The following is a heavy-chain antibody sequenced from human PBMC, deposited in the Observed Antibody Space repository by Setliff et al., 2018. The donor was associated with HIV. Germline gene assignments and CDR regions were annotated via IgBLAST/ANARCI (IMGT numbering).Heavy chain of an antibody. D-gene: IGHD6-19*01. Sequence: SETLSLTCTVSGGSIRNGLYYWHWIRQPPGKGLEWSGSVYYSGSTYYKPSLNSRVTISVDTSKNQFSLMLSSVTAADTAVYFCARGGTVSADLDSWGQGTLVTVSS. J-gene: IGHJ4*02. V-gene: IGHV4-39*07. CDR1: GGSIRNGLYY. CDR3: ARGGTVSADLDS. CDR2: VYYSGST.